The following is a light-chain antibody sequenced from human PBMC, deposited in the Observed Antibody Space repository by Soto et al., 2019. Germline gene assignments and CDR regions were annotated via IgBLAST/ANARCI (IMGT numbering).Light chain of an antibody. CDR3: QPYNNWLGT. Sequence: EIVMTQSAATRSVSPVETATLSCTASQSVSSNLAWYQQKPGQDPRLLIYDISTRATGIPTRFSGSGSGTEFTLTISSLQSEDFAVSYCQPYNNWLGTVGPGTQVEIK. J-gene: IGKJ1*01. CDR1: QSVSSN. V-gene: IGKV3D-15*01. CDR2: DIS.